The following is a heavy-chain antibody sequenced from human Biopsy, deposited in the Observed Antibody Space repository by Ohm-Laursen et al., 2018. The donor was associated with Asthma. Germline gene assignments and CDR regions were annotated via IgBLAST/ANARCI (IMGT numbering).Heavy chain of an antibody. J-gene: IGHJ4*02. CDR2: INPFGGSS. V-gene: IGHV1-46*01. Sequence: GSSVKVSCKASDYIFPRYYISWVRQAPGHGLEWMGMINPFGGSSNFAQKFQGRLTMTRDTSTRTVYMELNSLRAEDTAVYYCARDGPELPTELDYWGPGTLVTVSS. CDR1: DYIFPRYY. CDR3: ARDGPELPTELDY. D-gene: IGHD1-14*01.